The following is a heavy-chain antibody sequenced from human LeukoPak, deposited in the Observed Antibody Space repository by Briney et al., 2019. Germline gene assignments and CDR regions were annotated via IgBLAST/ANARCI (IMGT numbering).Heavy chain of an antibody. CDR3: VRERFGAIVEN. D-gene: IGHD3-10*01. CDR1: GFTVANDR. CDR2: VYGGGNT. V-gene: IGHV3-53*01. Sequence: PGGSLRLSCAASGFTVANDRMSWVLQPPGKGLEWVSTVYGGGNTAYTDSVKGRFTISRDTSKNTLLLQMNSLRAEDTAVYFCVRERFGAIVENWGQGALVIVSS. J-gene: IGHJ4*02.